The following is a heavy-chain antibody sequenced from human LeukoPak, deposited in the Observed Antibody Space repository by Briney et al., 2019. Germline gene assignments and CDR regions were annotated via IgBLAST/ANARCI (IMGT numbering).Heavy chain of an antibody. CDR1: GGSFSGYY. Sequence: ASETLSLTCAVYGGSFSGYYWSWIRQPPGKGLEWIGEINHSGSTNHNPSLKSRVTISVDTSKNQFSLKLSSVTAADTAVYYCASSYGSGSYYNWFDPWGQGTLVTVSS. CDR3: ASSYGSGSYYNWFDP. D-gene: IGHD3-10*01. CDR2: INHSGST. V-gene: IGHV4-34*01. J-gene: IGHJ5*02.